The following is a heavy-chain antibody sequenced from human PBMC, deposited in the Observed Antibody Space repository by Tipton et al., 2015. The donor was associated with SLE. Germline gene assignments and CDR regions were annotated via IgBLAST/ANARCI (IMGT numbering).Heavy chain of an antibody. CDR3: ARGGASSRYFDY. Sequence: TLSLTCSVSGGSITTQFWSWIPQPPGNGLEWIGFTSYSGSTNYNPSLKSRVTISVDTSKNQFSLKLSSVTAADTAVYYCARGGASSRYFDYWGQGTLVTVSS. CDR2: TSYSGST. CDR1: GGSITTQF. V-gene: IGHV4-59*11. J-gene: IGHJ4*02.